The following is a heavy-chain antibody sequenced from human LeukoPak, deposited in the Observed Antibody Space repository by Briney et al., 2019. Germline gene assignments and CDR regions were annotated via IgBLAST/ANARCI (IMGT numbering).Heavy chain of an antibody. V-gene: IGHV1-8*01. Sequence: GASVKVSCKASGYTLTSYDINWVRQATGQGLEWMGWMNPNSGNTGYAQKFQGRVTMTRNTSISTAYMELSSLRSEDTAVYYCARTRKNYVRSNWFDPWGQGTLVTVSS. CDR1: GYTLTSYD. J-gene: IGHJ5*02. CDR2: MNPNSGNT. CDR3: ARTRKNYVRSNWFDP. D-gene: IGHD1-7*01.